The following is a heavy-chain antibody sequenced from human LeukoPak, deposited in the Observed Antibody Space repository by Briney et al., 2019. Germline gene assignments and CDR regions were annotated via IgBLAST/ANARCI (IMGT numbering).Heavy chain of an antibody. D-gene: IGHD3-10*01. J-gene: IGHJ4*02. CDR2: IRYDGSNK. CDR1: GFTFSSYG. Sequence: PGGSLRLSCAASGFTFSSYGMHWVRQAPGKGLEWVAFIRYDGSNKYYADSVKGRFTISRDNSKNTLYLQMNSLRAEDTAVYYCARVTSWVWFGELLFDYWGQGTLVTVSS. V-gene: IGHV3-30*02. CDR3: ARVTSWVWFGELLFDY.